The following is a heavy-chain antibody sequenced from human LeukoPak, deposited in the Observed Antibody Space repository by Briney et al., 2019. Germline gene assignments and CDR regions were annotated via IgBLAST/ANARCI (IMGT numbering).Heavy chain of an antibody. CDR2: ISGSGGST. J-gene: IGHJ3*01. CDR1: GFTFSSYA. Sequence: GGSLRLSCAASGFTFSSYAMSWVRQAPGKGLEWVSAISGSGGSTYYADSVKGRLTISRDNSKNTLYLQMNSLRAEDPAIYCCAKDLGGSGCYYWSALDFWGQGTMVTVSS. V-gene: IGHV3-23*01. CDR3: AKDLGGSGCYYWSALDF. D-gene: IGHD3-10*01.